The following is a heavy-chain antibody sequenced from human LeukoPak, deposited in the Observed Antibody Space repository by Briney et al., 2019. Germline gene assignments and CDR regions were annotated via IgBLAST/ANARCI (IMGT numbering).Heavy chain of an antibody. CDR2: IIVSGGST. CDR1: GFTFSSYA. J-gene: IGHJ6*02. Sequence: GGSLRLSCAASGFTFSSYAMSWVRQAPGQGLEWVSAIIVSGGSTYYADSVKGRFTISRDNSKTTLYLQMNSLRAEGTAVYYCARGPDRITMIVVVITTLNYGMDVWGQGTTVTVSS. D-gene: IGHD3-22*01. CDR3: ARGPDRITMIVVVITTLNYGMDV. V-gene: IGHV3-23*01.